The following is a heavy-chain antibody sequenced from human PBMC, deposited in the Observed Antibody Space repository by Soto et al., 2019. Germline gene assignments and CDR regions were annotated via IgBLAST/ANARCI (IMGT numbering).Heavy chain of an antibody. D-gene: IGHD6-13*01. CDR2: INPMGGST. J-gene: IGHJ5*02. V-gene: IGHV1-46*01. CDR1: GYTFINYY. Sequence: QEQLVQSGAEVKEPGASVKVSCKASGYTFINYYIHWVRQASGQGLEWMAIINPMGGSTNYAQEFQGRVTLTRDTSTSTVYMELSSLRFEATALFYCARDLAAGDLWGQGTLVTVSS. CDR3: ARDLAAGDL.